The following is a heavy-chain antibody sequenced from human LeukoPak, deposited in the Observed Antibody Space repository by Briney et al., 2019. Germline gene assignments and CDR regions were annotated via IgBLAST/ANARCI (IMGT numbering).Heavy chain of an antibody. CDR1: GGSFSGYY. J-gene: IGHJ4*02. CDR3: ARASHDYGGYSHFDY. V-gene: IGHV4-34*01. D-gene: IGHD4-17*01. Sequence: SETLSLTCAVYGGSFSGYYWSWIRQPPGKGLEWIGEINHSGSTNYNPSPKSRVTIAVDKSKSQFSLKLSSVTAADTAVYYCARASHDYGGYSHFDYWGQGTLVTVSS. CDR2: INHSGST.